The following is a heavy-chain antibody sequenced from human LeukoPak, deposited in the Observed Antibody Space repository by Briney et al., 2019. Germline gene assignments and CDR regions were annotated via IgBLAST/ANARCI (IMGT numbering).Heavy chain of an antibody. CDR2: IYPGDSDT. J-gene: IGHJ4*02. V-gene: IGHV5-51*01. CDR1: GYSFTSHW. D-gene: IGHD3-22*01. Sequence: GESLKISCKGSGYSFTSHWIGWVRQMPGKGLEWMGIIYPGDSDTRYSPSFQGQVTISADKSISTAYLQWSSLKASDTAMYYCARSPSYYYDSSAADYWGQGTLVTVSS. CDR3: ARSPSYYYDSSAADY.